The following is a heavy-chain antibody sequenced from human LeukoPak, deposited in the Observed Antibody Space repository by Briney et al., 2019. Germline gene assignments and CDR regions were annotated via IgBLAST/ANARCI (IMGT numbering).Heavy chain of an antibody. CDR2: ISYDGSNE. V-gene: IGHV3-30*19. Sequence: GGSLRLSCAASGFTFSSYGMHWVRQAPGKGLEWVAIISYDGSNEYYADSVKGRFTISRHNSKNTLYLQMNSLRAADTAVYYCAKTLLWFGELFPDDYWGQGTLVTVSS. CDR1: GFTFSSYG. CDR3: AKTLLWFGELFPDDY. J-gene: IGHJ4*02. D-gene: IGHD3-10*01.